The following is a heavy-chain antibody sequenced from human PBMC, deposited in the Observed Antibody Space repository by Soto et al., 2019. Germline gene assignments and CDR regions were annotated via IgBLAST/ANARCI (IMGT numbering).Heavy chain of an antibody. CDR1: GGTFSSYA. D-gene: IGHD6-6*01. J-gene: IGHJ6*02. Sequence: SVKVSCKASGGTFSSYAISWVRQAPGQGLEWMGGIIPIFGTANYAQKFQGRVTITADESTSTAYMELSSLRSEDTAVYYCARDGSSSSGYYYYGMDVWGQGTTVTVSS. CDR3: ARDGSSSSGYYYYGMDV. CDR2: IIPIFGTA. V-gene: IGHV1-69*13.